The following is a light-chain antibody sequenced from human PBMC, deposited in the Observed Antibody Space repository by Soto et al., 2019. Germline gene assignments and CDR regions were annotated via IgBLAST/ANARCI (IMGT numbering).Light chain of an antibody. J-gene: IGLJ1*01. CDR1: SSDVGGYNY. CDR2: DVS. CDR3: SSYTSSSTPCV. V-gene: IGLV2-14*01. Sequence: QSALTQPASVSGSPGQSITISCTGTSSDVGGYNYVSWYQQHPVKAPKLMIYDVSNRPSGVSNRFSGSKSGNTASLTISGLQAEDEADYYCSSYTSSSTPCVFGTGTKLNVL.